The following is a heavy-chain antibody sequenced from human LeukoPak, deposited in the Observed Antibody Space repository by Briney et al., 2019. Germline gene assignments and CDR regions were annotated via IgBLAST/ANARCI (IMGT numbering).Heavy chain of an antibody. CDR1: GFTFSPYW. V-gene: IGHV3-74*01. Sequence: EGSLRLSCAASGFTFSPYWMHWVRQVPGKGLVWVSDINSDGTITHYADSVKGRFTVSRDNAQDMLYLQMNSLRAEDTAKYYCAKELSATTEARFDYWGQGILVTVSS. CDR2: INSDGTIT. D-gene: IGHD4-17*01. J-gene: IGHJ4*02. CDR3: AKELSATTEARFDY.